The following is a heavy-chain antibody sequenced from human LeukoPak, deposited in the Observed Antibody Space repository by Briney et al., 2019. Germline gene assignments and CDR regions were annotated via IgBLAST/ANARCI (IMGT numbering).Heavy chain of an antibody. J-gene: IGHJ5*02. CDR2: IYYSGSP. Sequence: KPSETLSLTCTVSGGSISSYYWSWIRQPPGKGLEWIGYIYYSGSPNYNPSLKSRVTLSVDTSKNQFSLKLSSVTAADTAVYYCARVPTSYYDSSGYYWFDPWGQGTLVTVSS. CDR3: ARVPTSYYDSSGYYWFDP. CDR1: GGSISSYY. V-gene: IGHV4-59*01. D-gene: IGHD3-22*01.